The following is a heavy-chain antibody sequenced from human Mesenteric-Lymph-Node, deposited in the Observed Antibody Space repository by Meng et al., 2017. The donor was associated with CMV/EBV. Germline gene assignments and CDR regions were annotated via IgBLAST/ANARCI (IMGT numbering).Heavy chain of an antibody. CDR2: IYYSGST. CDR3: ARREAQLWLGYFDY. J-gene: IGHJ4*02. D-gene: IGHD5-18*01. Sequence: SGGYISSSGYYWGGIRQPPGKGLEWIGGIYYSGSTYYNPSLKSRVTISVDTSKNQFSLNLRSVTAADTAVYYCARREAQLWLGYFDYWGQGTLVTVSS. CDR1: GGYISSSGYY. V-gene: IGHV4-39*01.